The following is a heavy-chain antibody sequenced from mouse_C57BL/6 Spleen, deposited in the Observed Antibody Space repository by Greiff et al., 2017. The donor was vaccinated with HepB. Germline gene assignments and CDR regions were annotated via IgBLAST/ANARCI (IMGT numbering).Heavy chain of an antibody. CDR1: GYTFTDYA. J-gene: IGHJ2*01. CDR3: ASGCYDYDYCDY. V-gene: IGHV1-67*01. D-gene: IGHD2-4*01. CDR2: ISTYYGDA. Sequence: QVQLQQSGPELVRPGVSVKISCKGSGYTFTDYAMHWVKQSHAKSLEWIGVISTYYGDASNKQKFKDKATMTVDKSSSTAYMELARLTSEDSAVYCCASGCYDYDYCDYWGQGTTLTVSS.